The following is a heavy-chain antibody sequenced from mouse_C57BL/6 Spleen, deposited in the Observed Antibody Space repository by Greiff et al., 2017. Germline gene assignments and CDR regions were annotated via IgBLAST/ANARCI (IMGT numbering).Heavy chain of an antibody. CDR3: ARVYGSSYGYFDV. D-gene: IGHD1-1*01. CDR2: ISDGGSYT. V-gene: IGHV5-4*03. CDR1: GFTFSSYA. J-gene: IGHJ1*03. Sequence: EVKLVESGGGLVKPGGSLKLSCAASGFTFSSYAMSWVRQTPEKRLEWVATISDGGSYTYYPDNVKGRFTLSRDNAKNNLYRQMSHLKSEDTAMYYCARVYGSSYGYFDVWGTGTTVTVSS.